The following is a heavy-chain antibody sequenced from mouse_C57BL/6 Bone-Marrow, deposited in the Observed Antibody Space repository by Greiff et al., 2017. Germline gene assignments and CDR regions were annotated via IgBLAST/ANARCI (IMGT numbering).Heavy chain of an antibody. D-gene: IGHD3-1*01. J-gene: IGHJ3*01. CDR3: VRQSGNAY. Sequence: DVKLVESGGGLVQPKGSLKLSCAASGFSFNTYAMNWVRQAPGKGLEWVARIRSKSNNYATYYADSVKDRFTISRDDSESMLYLQMNNLKTEDTAMYYCVRQSGNAYGGQGTLVTVSA. V-gene: IGHV10-1*01. CDR2: IRSKSNNYAT. CDR1: GFSFNTYA.